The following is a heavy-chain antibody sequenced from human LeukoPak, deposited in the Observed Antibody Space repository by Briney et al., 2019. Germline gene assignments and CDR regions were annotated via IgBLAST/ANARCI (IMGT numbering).Heavy chain of an antibody. CDR2: ISYDGSNK. J-gene: IGHJ3*02. CDR3: ATDLFALVRVI. V-gene: IGHV3-30-3*01. CDR1: GFTLSSYA. Sequence: RTGGSLRLSCAASGFTLSSYAMHWVRQAPGKGLEWVAVISYDGSNKYYADSVKGRFTISRDNSKNTLFLQMNSLRAEDMALYYCATDLFALVRVIWGQGTMVTVS. D-gene: IGHD3-10*01.